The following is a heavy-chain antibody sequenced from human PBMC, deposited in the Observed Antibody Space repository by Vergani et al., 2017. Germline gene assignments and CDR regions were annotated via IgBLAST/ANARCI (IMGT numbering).Heavy chain of an antibody. J-gene: IGHJ6*03. D-gene: IGHD3-16*01. CDR2: ISYDGSNK. Sequence: QVQLVESGGGVVQPGRSLRLSCAASGLTFRNYGMHWVRQAPGKGLEWVAAISYDGSNKYYADSVKGRFTISRDNSKNTLYLQMNSLRAEDTAVYYCAKEGDLRGYYYYYMDVWGQGTTVTVSS. V-gene: IGHV3-30*18. CDR1: GLTFRNYG. CDR3: AKEGDLRGYYYYYMDV.